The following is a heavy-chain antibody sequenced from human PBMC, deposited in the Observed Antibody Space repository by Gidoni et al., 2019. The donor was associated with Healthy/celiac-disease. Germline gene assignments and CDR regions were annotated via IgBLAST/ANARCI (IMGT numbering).Heavy chain of an antibody. CDR1: GFTFSSYS. CDR3: ARDRSRAPNYYDSSGYLTPFDY. V-gene: IGHV3-48*02. D-gene: IGHD3-22*01. Sequence: EVQLVESGGGLVQPGGSLRLSCAASGFTFSSYSMNWVRQAPGKGLEWVSYISSSSSTIYYADSVKGRFTISRDNAKNSLYLQMNSLRDEDTAVYYCARDRSRAPNYYDSSGYLTPFDYWGQGTLVTVSS. J-gene: IGHJ4*02. CDR2: ISSSSSTI.